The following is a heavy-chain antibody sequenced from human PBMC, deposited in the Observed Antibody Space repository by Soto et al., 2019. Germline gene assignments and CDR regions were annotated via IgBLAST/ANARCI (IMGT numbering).Heavy chain of an antibody. CDR2: IYRDDDK. Sequence: QITLKESGPTLVKPTQTLTLTCTFSGFSLSTSAVGVGWIRQPPGKALEWLAFIYRDDDKRYSPSLKSSLTITKDPSKNQVVLAMTNMDPVDTATYYCAHLVVAGLTYYFDYWGQVTLVTVSS. V-gene: IGHV2-5*02. J-gene: IGHJ4*02. CDR3: AHLVVAGLTYYFDY. D-gene: IGHD2-15*01. CDR1: GFSLSTSAVG.